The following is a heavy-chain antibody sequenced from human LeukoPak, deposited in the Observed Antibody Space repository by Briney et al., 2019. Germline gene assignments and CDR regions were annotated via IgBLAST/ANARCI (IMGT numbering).Heavy chain of an antibody. CDR3: ARGSGRQRMVHEYFQY. CDR2: SSAYNGNT. J-gene: IGHJ1*01. V-gene: IGHV1-18*01. Sequence: ASVKVSCKASGYTFTSYGITWVRQAPGQGLEWMGWSSAYNGNTNYAQKLQGRVTMTTDTSTSTAYMELRSLRSDDTAVYYCARGSGRQRMVHEYFQYWGQGTLVTVSS. D-gene: IGHD6-13*01. CDR1: GYTFTSYG.